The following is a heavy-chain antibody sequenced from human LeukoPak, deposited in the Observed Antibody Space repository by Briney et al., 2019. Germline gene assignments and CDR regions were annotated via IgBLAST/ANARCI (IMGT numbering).Heavy chain of an antibody. CDR2: ISGSGTST. J-gene: IGHJ6*04. CDR1: GFTFSTHG. Sequence: PGGSLRLSCAASGFTFSTHGMHWVRQAPGKGLEWVSVISGSGTSTFYADSVKGRFTISRDNSKNTLYLQMNSLRAEDTAIYYCAKTRGSTPREMDVWGKGTTVTISS. CDR3: AKTRGSTPREMDV. D-gene: IGHD2-2*01. V-gene: IGHV3-23*01.